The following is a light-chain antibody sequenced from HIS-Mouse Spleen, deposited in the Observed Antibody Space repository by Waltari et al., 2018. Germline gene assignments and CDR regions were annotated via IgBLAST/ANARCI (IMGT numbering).Light chain of an antibody. Sequence: QSALTQPASVSGSPGQSITISCTGTRSDVGSYNLVSWYQQHPGKAPKLMIYEGSKRPSGVSNRFSGSKSGNTASLTISGLQAEDEADYYCCSYAGSSTLNVFGTGTKVTVL. CDR2: EGS. CDR1: RSDVGSYNL. J-gene: IGLJ1*01. V-gene: IGLV2-23*01. CDR3: CSYAGSSTLNV.